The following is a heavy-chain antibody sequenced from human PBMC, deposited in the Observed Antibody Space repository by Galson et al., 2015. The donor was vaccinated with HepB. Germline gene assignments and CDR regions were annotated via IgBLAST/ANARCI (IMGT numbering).Heavy chain of an antibody. CDR3: ARGGDIAVTGTWGY. V-gene: IGHV6-1*01. J-gene: IGHJ4*02. CDR2: TYYRSKWYN. CDR1: GDSVSSHSAA. Sequence: CAISGDSVSSHSAAWNWIRQSPSRGLEWLGRTYYRSKWYNDYAVSVKSRITINPDTSKNQFSLQVNSVTPEDTAVYYCARGGDIAVTGTWGYWGQGTLVTVSS. D-gene: IGHD6-19*01.